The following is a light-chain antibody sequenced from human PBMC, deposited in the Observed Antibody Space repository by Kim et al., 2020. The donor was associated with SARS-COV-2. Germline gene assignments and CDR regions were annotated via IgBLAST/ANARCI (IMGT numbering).Light chain of an antibody. CDR1: KLGDKY. Sequence: VSPGQTASITCSGDKLGDKYASWYQQKSGPSPVLVIHQDSKRPSGIPERFSGSNSGNTATLTISGTQAMDEADYYCQAWDSSTAVFGTGTKVTVL. CDR3: QAWDSSTAV. CDR2: QDS. J-gene: IGLJ1*01. V-gene: IGLV3-1*01.